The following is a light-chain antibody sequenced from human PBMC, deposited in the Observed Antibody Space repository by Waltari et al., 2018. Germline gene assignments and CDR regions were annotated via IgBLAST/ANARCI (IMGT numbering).Light chain of an antibody. CDR2: GAS. J-gene: IGKJ5*01. CDR1: QSVSSN. Sequence: EIVMTQSPATLSVSPGERATLSCRASQSVSSNLAWYQQKPGQAPRLLTFGASARATGIPGRFSGRGSGTEFTLTISSLQSEDFAVYYCQQYNNWLITFGQGTRLEIK. V-gene: IGKV3-15*01. CDR3: QQYNNWLIT.